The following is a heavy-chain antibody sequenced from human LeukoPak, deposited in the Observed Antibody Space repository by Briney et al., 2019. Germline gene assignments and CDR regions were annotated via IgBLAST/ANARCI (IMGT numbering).Heavy chain of an antibody. CDR3: ARDRYYDFWSGYSSRDYYYYGMDV. V-gene: IGHV3-30-3*01. D-gene: IGHD3-3*01. CDR1: GFTFRSYT. CDR2: ISYDGSNR. J-gene: IGHJ6*02. Sequence: GGSLRLSCAVSGFTFRSYTMHWVRQAPGKGLEWVTVISYDGSNRYYADSVKGRFTISRDNAKNSLYLQMNSLRAEDTAVYYCARDRYYDFWSGYSSRDYYYYGMDVWGQGTTVTVSS.